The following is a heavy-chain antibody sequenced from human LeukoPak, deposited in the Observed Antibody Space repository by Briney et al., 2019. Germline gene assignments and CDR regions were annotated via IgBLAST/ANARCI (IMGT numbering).Heavy chain of an antibody. Sequence: ASVKVSCKASGYTFTSYDINWVRQATGQGLEWMGRMNPNSGNTGYAQKFQGRVTMTRNTSISTAYMELSSLRSEDTAVYYCARRPAVKVRTTSYYYGMDVWGQGTTVTVSS. J-gene: IGHJ6*02. V-gene: IGHV1-8*01. CDR3: ARRPAVKVRTTSYYYGMDV. D-gene: IGHD2/OR15-2a*01. CDR1: GYTFTSYD. CDR2: MNPNSGNT.